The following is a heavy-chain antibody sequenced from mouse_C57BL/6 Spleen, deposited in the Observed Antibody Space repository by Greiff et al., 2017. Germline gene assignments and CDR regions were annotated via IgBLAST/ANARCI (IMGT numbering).Heavy chain of an antibody. CDR2: ISYSGST. V-gene: IGHV3-1*01. J-gene: IGHJ2*01. CDR1: GYSITSGYD. CDR3: ARGYYFDY. Sequence: VQLQQSGPGMVKPSQSLSLTCTVTGYSITSGYDWHWIRHFPGNKLEWMGYISYSGSTNYNPSLKSRISITHDTSKNHFFLKLKSVTTEDTATYYCARGYYFDYWGQGTTLTVSS.